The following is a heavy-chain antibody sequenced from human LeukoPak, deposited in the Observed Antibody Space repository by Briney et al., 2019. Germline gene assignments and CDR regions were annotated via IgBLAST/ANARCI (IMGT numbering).Heavy chain of an antibody. V-gene: IGHV3-73*01. Sequence: GGSLKLSCAASGFTLSDSAIHWVRQASGKGLEWVGLIDRPAKSYATAYGASVGGRFTISSDDSKNTAYLQMDSLKTEDTALYYCTRDRGTYNWLDPWGQGTLVTVSS. D-gene: IGHD1-26*01. CDR1: GFTLSDSA. CDR2: IDRPAKSYAT. J-gene: IGHJ5*02. CDR3: TRDRGTYNWLDP.